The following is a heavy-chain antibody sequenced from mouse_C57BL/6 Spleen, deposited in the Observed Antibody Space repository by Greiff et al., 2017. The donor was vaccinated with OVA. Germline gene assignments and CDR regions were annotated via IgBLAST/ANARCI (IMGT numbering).Heavy chain of an antibody. CDR3: ARPYYGKGAMDY. Sequence: VQLKESGGGLVKPGGSLKLSCAASGFTFSSYAMSWVRQTPEKSLEWVATISDGGSYTYYPDNVKGRFTISRDNAKNNLYLQMSHLKSEDTAMYYCARPYYGKGAMDYWGQGTSVTVSS. J-gene: IGHJ4*01. V-gene: IGHV5-4*01. D-gene: IGHD2-10*01. CDR2: ISDGGSYT. CDR1: GFTFSSYA.